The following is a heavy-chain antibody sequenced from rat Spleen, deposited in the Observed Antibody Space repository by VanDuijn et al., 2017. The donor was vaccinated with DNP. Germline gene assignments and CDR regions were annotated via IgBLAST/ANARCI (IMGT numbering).Heavy chain of an antibody. D-gene: IGHD1-9*01. Sequence: QVQLKESGPGLVQPSQTLSLTCTVAGFSLTSYNVHWVRQPPGKGLEWMGVIWNTGGTRYNSALKSRLSISKDTSKSQVFLKMNSLQTADTAMYFCARWTMGITLDYWGQGVMVTVSS. CDR2: IWNTGGT. J-gene: IGHJ2*01. CDR1: GFSLTSYN. V-gene: IGHV2-41*01. CDR3: ARWTMGITLDY.